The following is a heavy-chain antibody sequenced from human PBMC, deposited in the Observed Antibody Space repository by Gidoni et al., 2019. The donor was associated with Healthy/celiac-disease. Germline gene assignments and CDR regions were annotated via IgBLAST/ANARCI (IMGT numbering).Heavy chain of an antibody. Sequence: QVQLQQWGAGLLKPSETLSLNCAVYGGSFSGYYWSWIRQPPGKGLEWIGEINHSGSTNYNPSLKSRVTIAVDTSMNQFSLKLSSVTAADTAVYYCARGLRPFDYWGQGTLVTVSS. D-gene: IGHD6-6*01. CDR2: INHSGST. V-gene: IGHV4-34*01. J-gene: IGHJ4*02. CDR1: GGSFSGYY. CDR3: ARGLRPFDY.